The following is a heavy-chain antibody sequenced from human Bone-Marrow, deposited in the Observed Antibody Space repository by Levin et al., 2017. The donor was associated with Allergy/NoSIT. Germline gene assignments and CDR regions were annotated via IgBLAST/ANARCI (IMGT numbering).Heavy chain of an antibody. J-gene: IGHJ5*02. D-gene: IGHD6-13*01. Sequence: SETLSLTCSVSGVSVSIGSHYWSWIRQRPGMRLEWIGYIFYNGNTYYNPSLKSRVTISLDTSKNDFSLNLSSVTAADTAIYSCAGSPNPHSSSWYWFDPWGQGTLVTVSS. CDR3: AGSPNPHSSSWYWFDP. CDR2: IFYNGNT. CDR1: GVSVSIGSHY. V-gene: IGHV4-31*02.